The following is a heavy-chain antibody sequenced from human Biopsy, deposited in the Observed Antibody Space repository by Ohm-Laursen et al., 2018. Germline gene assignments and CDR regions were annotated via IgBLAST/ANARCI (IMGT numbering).Heavy chain of an antibody. CDR1: GDSISSYY. CDR3: ARGMRSSGWPYFDS. CDR2: INHSGST. Sequence: TLSLTCTVSGDSISSYYWSWIRQPPGKGLEWIGEINHSGSTNYNPSLKSRVTISLDTSKNQLSLKLSSVTAADTAIYYCARGMRSSGWPYFDSWGQGTLVTVSS. D-gene: IGHD6-19*01. V-gene: IGHV4-34*01. J-gene: IGHJ4*02.